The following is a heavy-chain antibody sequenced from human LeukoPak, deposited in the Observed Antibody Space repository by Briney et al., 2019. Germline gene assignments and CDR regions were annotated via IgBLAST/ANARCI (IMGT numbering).Heavy chain of an antibody. D-gene: IGHD3-9*01. CDR3: ARGRRGRGVLRYFDWLFKNDAFDI. Sequence: ASVKVSCKASGYTFTSYGISWVRQATGQGLEWMGWMNPNSGNTGYAQKFQGRVTMTRNTSISTAYMELSSLRSEDTAVYYCARGRRGRGVLRYFDWLFKNDAFDIWGQGTMVTVSS. V-gene: IGHV1-8*02. CDR2: MNPNSGNT. CDR1: GYTFTSYG. J-gene: IGHJ3*02.